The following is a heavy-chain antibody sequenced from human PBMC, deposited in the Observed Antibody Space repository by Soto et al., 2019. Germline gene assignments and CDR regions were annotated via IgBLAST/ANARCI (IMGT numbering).Heavy chain of an antibody. CDR1: GFTFSSYA. J-gene: IGHJ4*02. Sequence: GWSLRLSCAASGFTFSSYAMYWVRQAPGKGLEWVAVISYDGSNKYYADSVKGRFTISRDNSKNTLYLQMNNLRPEDTAVYYCAIESYWGQGTLVTVSS. CDR2: ISYDGSNK. V-gene: IGHV3-30-3*01. CDR3: AIESY.